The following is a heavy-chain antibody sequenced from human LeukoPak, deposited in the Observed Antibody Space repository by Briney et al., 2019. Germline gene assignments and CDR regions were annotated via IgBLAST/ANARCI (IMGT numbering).Heavy chain of an antibody. CDR3: ARRAGAYSHPYDY. J-gene: IGHJ4*02. Sequence: SGESLRLSCTVSGFTVSSDSMSWVRQAPGKGLEWVSFIYSGGSTHYSDSVKGRFTISRDNSKNTLYLQMNSLRAEDTAVYYCARRAGAYSHPYDYWGQGTLVTVSS. CDR2: IYSGGST. D-gene: IGHD4/OR15-4a*01. CDR1: GFTVSSDS. V-gene: IGHV3-53*01.